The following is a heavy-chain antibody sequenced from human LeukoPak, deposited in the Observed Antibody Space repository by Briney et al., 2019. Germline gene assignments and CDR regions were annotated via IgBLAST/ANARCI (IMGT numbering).Heavy chain of an antibody. D-gene: IGHD2-2*01. CDR3: AGYHSTSFTNWFDP. V-gene: IGHV4-59*01. J-gene: IGHJ5*02. CDR2: IYYSGST. CDR1: GGSISSYY. Sequence: SETLSLTCTASGGSISSYYWSWIRQPPGKGLEWIGYIYYSGSTNYNPSLKSRVTISVDTSKNQFSLKLSSVTAADTAVYYCAGYHSTSFTNWFDPWGQGTLVTVSS.